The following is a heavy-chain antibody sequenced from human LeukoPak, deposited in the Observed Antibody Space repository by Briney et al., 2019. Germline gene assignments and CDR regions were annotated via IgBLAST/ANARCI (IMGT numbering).Heavy chain of an antibody. CDR1: GFTFSSYA. Sequence: GGSLRLSCAASGFTFSSYAMHWVRQAPGKGLEWVAVISYDGSNKYYADSVKGRFTISRDNSKNTPYLQMNSLRAEDTAVYYCAGSPVTTSLPDVWGQGTTVTVSS. CDR2: ISYDGSNK. CDR3: AGSPVTTSLPDV. V-gene: IGHV3-30-3*01. J-gene: IGHJ6*02. D-gene: IGHD4-17*01.